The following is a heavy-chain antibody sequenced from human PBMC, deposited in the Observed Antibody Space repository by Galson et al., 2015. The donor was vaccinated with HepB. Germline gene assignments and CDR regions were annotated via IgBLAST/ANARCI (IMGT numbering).Heavy chain of an antibody. CDR3: ARDRAIPPYHYYGMDL. Sequence: SLRLSCAASGFTFSYHAMHWVRQAPGKGLEWVAIISYDGRNKFYADSVKGRFTISRDNSKNTLYLQMNSLRAEDTALYYCARDRAIPPYHYYGMDLWGQGTTVTVSS. V-gene: IGHV3-30-3*01. CDR2: ISYDGRNK. CDR1: GFTFSYHA. D-gene: IGHD2-21*01. J-gene: IGHJ6*02.